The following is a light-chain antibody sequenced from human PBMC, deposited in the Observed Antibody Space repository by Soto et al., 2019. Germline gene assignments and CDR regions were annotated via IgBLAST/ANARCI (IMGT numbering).Light chain of an antibody. Sequence: DIQMTQSPSTLSASVGERVTITCRASQSISSWLAWYQQKPGKAPKLLIYDASSLESGVPSRFSGSGSGTESTLIISSLQPDGFATYYCQQNNRSFTSGQGTKVDIK. J-gene: IGKJ1*01. CDR2: DAS. V-gene: IGKV1-5*01. CDR1: QSISSW. CDR3: QQNNRSFT.